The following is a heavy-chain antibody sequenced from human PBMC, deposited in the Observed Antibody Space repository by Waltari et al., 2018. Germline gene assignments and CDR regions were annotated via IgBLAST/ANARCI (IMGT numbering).Heavy chain of an antibody. CDR3: AREKVNYDILTGYYYDYFDY. Sequence: QVQLQESGPGLVKPSETLSLTCTVSGGSISSYYWSWIRQPAGKGLEWIGRIYTSGSTNYNPSLKSRVTISVDKSKNQFSLKLSSVTAADTAVYYCAREKVNYDILTGYYYDYFDYWGQGTLVTVSS. D-gene: IGHD3-9*01. V-gene: IGHV4-4*07. J-gene: IGHJ4*02. CDR2: IYTSGST. CDR1: GGSISSYY.